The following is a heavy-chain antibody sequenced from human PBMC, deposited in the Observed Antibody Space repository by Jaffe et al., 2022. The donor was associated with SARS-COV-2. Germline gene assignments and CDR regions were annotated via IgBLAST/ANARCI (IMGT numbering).Heavy chain of an antibody. V-gene: IGHV3-23*01. J-gene: IGHJ4*02. CDR3: AKDAAPYYYDSSGYNDY. CDR1: GFTFSSYA. Sequence: EVQLLESGGGLVQPGGSLRLSCAASGFTFSSYAMSWVRQAPGKGLEWVSAISGSGGSTYYADSVKGRFTISRDNSKNTLYLQMNSLRAEDTAVYYCAKDAAPYYYDSSGYNDYWGQGTLVTVSS. CDR2: ISGSGGST. D-gene: IGHD3-22*01.